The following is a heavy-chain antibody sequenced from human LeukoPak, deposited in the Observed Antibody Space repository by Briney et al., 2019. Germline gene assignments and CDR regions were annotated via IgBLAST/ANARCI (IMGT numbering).Heavy chain of an antibody. V-gene: IGHV4-59*08. CDR2: IYYSGST. CDR1: GGSISSYY. Sequence: PSETLSLTCTVSGGSISSYYWSWIRQPPGKGLEWIGYIYYSGSTNYNPSLKSRVTISVDTSKNQFSLKLSSVTAADTAVYYCARHAGYSSSWYAYYYYYYMDVWGKGTTVTISS. D-gene: IGHD6-13*01. J-gene: IGHJ6*03. CDR3: ARHAGYSSSWYAYYYYYYMDV.